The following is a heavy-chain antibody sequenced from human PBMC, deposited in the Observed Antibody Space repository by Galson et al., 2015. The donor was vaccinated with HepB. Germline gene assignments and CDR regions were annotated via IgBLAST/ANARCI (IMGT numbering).Heavy chain of an antibody. CDR2: IKGKTDGGTT. CDR3: TTDLIAVAGEFDY. Sequence: LRLSCAASGFTFSNAWMSWVRQAPGKGLEWVGRIKGKTDGGTTDYAAPVKGRFTISRDDSKNTLYLQMNSLKTEDTAVYYCTTDLIAVAGEFDYWGQGTLVTVSS. CDR1: GFTFSNAW. J-gene: IGHJ4*02. V-gene: IGHV3-15*01. D-gene: IGHD6-19*01.